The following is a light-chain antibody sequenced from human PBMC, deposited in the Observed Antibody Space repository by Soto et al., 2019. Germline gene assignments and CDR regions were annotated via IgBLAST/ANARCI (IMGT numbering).Light chain of an antibody. V-gene: IGKV3-20*01. Sequence: EIVLTQSPGTLSLSPGKRATLSCRASQTISSAYLAWYQQRPGQAPRLLIYGASTRATGIPDRFSGRGSGTDFALTISRLEPEDFAVYYCQQYGSSRRRTFGQGTKVDIK. CDR2: GAS. CDR1: QTISSAY. J-gene: IGKJ1*01. CDR3: QQYGSSRRRT.